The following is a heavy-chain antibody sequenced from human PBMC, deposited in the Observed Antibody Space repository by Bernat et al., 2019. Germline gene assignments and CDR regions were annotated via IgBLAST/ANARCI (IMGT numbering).Heavy chain of an antibody. CDR2: INPDGSST. Sequence: EVQVVESGGGLVQPGGSLRLSCAASGFTFSNYWMHWVRQAPGKGLVWVSRINPDGSSTTYADSVKGRFTISRDNSKNTLYLQMNSLRVEDTAVYYCAKTPMFGAYEYYFDYWGQGTLVTVSS. D-gene: IGHD5-12*01. CDR1: GFTFSNYW. V-gene: IGHV3-74*03. CDR3: AKTPMFGAYEYYFDY. J-gene: IGHJ4*02.